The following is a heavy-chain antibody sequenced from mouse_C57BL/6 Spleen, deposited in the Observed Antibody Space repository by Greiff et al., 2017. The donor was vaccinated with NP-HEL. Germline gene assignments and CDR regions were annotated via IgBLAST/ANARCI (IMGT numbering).Heavy chain of an antibody. V-gene: IGHV1-52*01. J-gene: IGHJ2*01. Sequence: VKLQQPGAELVRPGSSVKLSCKASGYTFTSYWMHWVKQRPIQGLEWIGNIDPSDSETHYNQKFKDKATLTVDKSSSTAYMQLSSLTSEDSAVYYCARKDYSNPFDYWGQGTTLTVSS. D-gene: IGHD2-5*01. CDR3: ARKDYSNPFDY. CDR1: GYTFTSYW. CDR2: IDPSDSET.